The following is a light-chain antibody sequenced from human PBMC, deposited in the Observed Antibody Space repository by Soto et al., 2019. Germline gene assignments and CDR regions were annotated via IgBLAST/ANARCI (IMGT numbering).Light chain of an antibody. CDR2: DVS. V-gene: IGLV2-14*03. CDR3: SSYTSSSTPWV. Sequence: QSVLTYPTSVSGSPGQSIAISCTGTSSDVGGYNYVSWYQHHPGKAPKLMICDVSDRPSGVSNRFSGSKSGNTASLTISGLQAEDEADYYCSSYTSSSTPWVFGTGTKVTVL. CDR1: SSDVGGYNY. J-gene: IGLJ1*01.